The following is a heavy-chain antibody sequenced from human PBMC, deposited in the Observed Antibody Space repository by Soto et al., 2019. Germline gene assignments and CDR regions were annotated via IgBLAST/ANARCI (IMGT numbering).Heavy chain of an antibody. CDR2: INHSRST. D-gene: IGHD5-18*01. CDR3: ARVKRGYSYGYPTSYYYGMDV. Sequence: SETLSLPCAVDGGSFSGYYWSWIRQPPGKGLEWIGEINHSRSTNYNPSLTSRVTISVDTSKNQFSLKLSSVTAADTAVYYCARVKRGYSYGYPTSYYYGMDVWGQGTTVTVSS. CDR1: GGSFSGYY. J-gene: IGHJ6*02. V-gene: IGHV4-34*01.